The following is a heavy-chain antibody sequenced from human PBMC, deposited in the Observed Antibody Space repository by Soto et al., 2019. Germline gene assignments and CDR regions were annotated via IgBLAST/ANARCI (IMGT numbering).Heavy chain of an antibody. Sequence: QVQLQESGPGLVKPSQTLSLTCTVSGGSISSGGYYWTWIRQHPGKGLEWIGYVHYSESTCYNPSLKSRVIASMDTSKTQFSHRLRSVTAADTAVYYCTRGSWGYAFDVWGQGTMVTVSS. CDR2: VHYSEST. CDR3: TRGSWGYAFDV. V-gene: IGHV4-31*03. CDR1: GGSISSGGYY. J-gene: IGHJ3*01. D-gene: IGHD3-16*01.